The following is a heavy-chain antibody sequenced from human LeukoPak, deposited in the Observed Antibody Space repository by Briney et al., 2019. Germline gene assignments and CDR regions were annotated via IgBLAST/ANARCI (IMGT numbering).Heavy chain of an antibody. CDR2: ISGSGGST. CDR3: AKHPHYDYVWGSYIDY. J-gene: IGHJ4*02. Sequence: PGGSLRLSCAASGFTFSSYAMSWVRQAPGKGLEGVSAISGSGGSTYYADSLKGRFTTSRENHKNTLYLQMNSLSTEETAVYYCAKHPHYDYVWGSYIDYWGQGTLVTVSS. V-gene: IGHV3-23*01. CDR1: GFTFSSYA. D-gene: IGHD3-16*01.